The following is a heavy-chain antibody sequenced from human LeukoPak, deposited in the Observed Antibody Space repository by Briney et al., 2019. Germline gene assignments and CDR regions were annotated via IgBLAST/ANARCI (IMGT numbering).Heavy chain of an antibody. CDR1: GGTFSSYA. CDR2: IIPILGIA. D-gene: IGHD5-18*01. J-gene: IGHJ4*02. V-gene: IGHV1-69*04. Sequence: SVKVSCKASGGTFSSYAISWVRQAPGQGLEWMGRIIPILGIANYAQKFQGRVTITADKSTSTAYMELSSLRSEDTAVYYCARNVDTAMAFVDYWGQGTLVTVSS. CDR3: ARNVDTAMAFVDY.